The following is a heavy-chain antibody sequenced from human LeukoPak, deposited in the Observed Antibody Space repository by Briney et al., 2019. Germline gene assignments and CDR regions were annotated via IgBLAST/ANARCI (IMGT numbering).Heavy chain of an antibody. CDR1: GFSFSAYW. CDR3: TRRVDATRWYDP. J-gene: IGHJ5*02. Sequence: GGSLRLSCAASGFSFSAYWMHWVRQAPGEGLVWVSRINGDGSTTNYADSVKGRFTISRDNAKNTLYLQMNSLRAEDTAVYYCTRRVDATRWYDPWGQGTLVTVSS. CDR2: INGDGSTT. V-gene: IGHV3-74*01. D-gene: IGHD2-15*01.